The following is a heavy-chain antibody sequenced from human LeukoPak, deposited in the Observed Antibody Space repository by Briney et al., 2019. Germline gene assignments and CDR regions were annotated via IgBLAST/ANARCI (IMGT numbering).Heavy chain of an antibody. J-gene: IGHJ4*02. CDR1: GFTFSSYT. CDR3: AIVANLGAGSFDH. D-gene: IGHD1-26*01. Sequence: PGGSLRLSCAPSGFTFSSYTMNWVRQAPGKGLEWVSSISSSSSYIYYADSVKGRFTISRDNAKNSLYLQMNSLRAEDTAGYYCAIVANLGAGSFDHWGQGTLVTVSS. CDR2: ISSSSSYI. V-gene: IGHV3-21*01.